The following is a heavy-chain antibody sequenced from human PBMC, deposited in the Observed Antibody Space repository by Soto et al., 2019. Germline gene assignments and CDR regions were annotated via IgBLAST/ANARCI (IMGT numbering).Heavy chain of an antibody. Sequence: GGSLRLSCAASGFTFSNYWMHWVRQAPGKGLVWVSRIDSDGSRITYADFVRGRFTISRDNAKNTVYLHMNSLTAEDTAVYYCVRTSLVVAVATREDFWGQGTLVTVSS. J-gene: IGHJ4*02. CDR2: IDSDGSRI. CDR3: VRTSLVVAVATREDF. V-gene: IGHV3-74*01. CDR1: GFTFSNYW. D-gene: IGHD2-15*01.